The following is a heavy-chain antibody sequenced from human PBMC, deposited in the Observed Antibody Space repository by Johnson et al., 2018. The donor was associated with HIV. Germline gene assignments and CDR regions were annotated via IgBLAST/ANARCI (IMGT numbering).Heavy chain of an antibody. D-gene: IGHD1-7*01. Sequence: VQLVESGGGVVRPGRSLRLSCEGSGFSLDDSGLSWVRPAPGKGLEWVPGVSWTGGSPGYAASVTGRFSISRDNVKNSLYLQLNSLTAEDTAVYYCARRGNYLADAFDIWGQGTMVTVSS. CDR3: ARRGNYLADAFDI. CDR1: GFSLDDSG. CDR2: VSWTGGSP. J-gene: IGHJ3*02. V-gene: IGHV3-20*04.